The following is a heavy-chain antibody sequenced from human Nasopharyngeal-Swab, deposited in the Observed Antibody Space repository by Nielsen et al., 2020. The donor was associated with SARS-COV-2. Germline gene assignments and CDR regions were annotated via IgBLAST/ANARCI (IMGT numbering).Heavy chain of an antibody. CDR3: ARATDQDYYGSGSYYDY. CDR2: INTNTGNP. D-gene: IGHD3-10*01. V-gene: IGHV7-4-1*02. J-gene: IGHJ4*02. Sequence: SVKVSCKASGYTFTSYAMNWVRQAPGRGLEWMGWINTNTGNPTYAQGFTGRFVFSLDTSVSTAYLQISSLKAEDTAVYYCARATDQDYYGSGSYYDYWGQGTLVTVSS. CDR1: GYTFTSYA.